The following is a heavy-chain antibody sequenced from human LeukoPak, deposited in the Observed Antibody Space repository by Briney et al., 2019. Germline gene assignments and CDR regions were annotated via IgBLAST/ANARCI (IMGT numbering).Heavy chain of an antibody. D-gene: IGHD3-3*01. V-gene: IGHV3-7*01. J-gene: IGHJ5*02. Sequence: GGSLRLSCAASGFTFSSYWMSWVRQAPGKGLEWVANIKQDGSEKYYVDSVKGRFTISRDNAKNSLYLQMNSLRAEDTAVYYCARVGRIYDFWSGYPPSWFDPWGQGTLVTVSS. CDR3: ARVGRIYDFWSGYPPSWFDP. CDR2: IKQDGSEK. CDR1: GFTFSSYW.